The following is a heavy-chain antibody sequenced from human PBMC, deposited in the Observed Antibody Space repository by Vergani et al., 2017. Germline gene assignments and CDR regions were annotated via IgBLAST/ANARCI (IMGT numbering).Heavy chain of an antibody. CDR3: ARERPTYYDYVWGSYRYEFDY. D-gene: IGHD3-16*02. Sequence: QVQLVQSGAEVKKPGSSVKVSCKASGGTFSSYAISWVRQAPGQGLEWMGGIIPIFGTANYAQKFQGRVTITADESTSTAYMELSSLGSEDTAVYYCARERPTYYDYVWGSYRYEFDYWGQGTLVTVSS. J-gene: IGHJ4*02. CDR2: IIPIFGTA. CDR1: GGTFSSYA. V-gene: IGHV1-69*01.